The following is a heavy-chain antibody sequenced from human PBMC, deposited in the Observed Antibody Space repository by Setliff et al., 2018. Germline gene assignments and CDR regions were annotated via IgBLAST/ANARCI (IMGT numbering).Heavy chain of an antibody. CDR2: ISPYNGDT. D-gene: IGHD1-26*01. V-gene: IGHV1-18*01. J-gene: IGHJ6*03. CDR3: ARSPPNRGVGQGHYMDV. Sequence: ASVKVSCKASGDTFSSYGISWVRQAPGQGLEWMGWISPYNGDTKSAQKFQGRVTMTIDTSTSTAYVEVRSLTSDDTAVYYCARSPPNRGVGQGHYMDVWGIGTTVTVSS. CDR1: GDTFSSYG.